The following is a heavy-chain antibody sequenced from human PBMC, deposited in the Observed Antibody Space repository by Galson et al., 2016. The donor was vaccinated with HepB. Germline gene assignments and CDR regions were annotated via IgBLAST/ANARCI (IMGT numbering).Heavy chain of an antibody. CDR1: GYTFIGHF. J-gene: IGHJ5*02. V-gene: IGHV1-2*06. CDR3: ARDLTFMGRGRTNWFDP. D-gene: IGHD3-10*01. Sequence: SVKVSCKASGYTFIGHFMHWVRQAPGQGLEWMGRINPNTGGTNYAQRFQGRVTMTRDTSISTAYMELSRLASDDTAVYYCARDLTFMGRGRTNWFDPWGQGTLVTVSS. CDR2: INPNTGGT.